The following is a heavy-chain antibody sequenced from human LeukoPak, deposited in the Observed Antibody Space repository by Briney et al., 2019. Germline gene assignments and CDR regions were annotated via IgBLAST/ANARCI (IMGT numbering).Heavy chain of an antibody. D-gene: IGHD2-2*01. CDR2: ISGGGGST. J-gene: IGHJ4*02. CDR3: AKSSCSSTSCYSDY. Sequence: GGSLRLSRAASGFTFSGYAMSWVRQAPGKGLDWVSAISGGGGSTYYADSVKGRFTISRDNSKNTLYLQMNSLRAEDTAVYYCAKSSCSSTSCYSDYWGQGTLVTVSS. V-gene: IGHV3-23*01. CDR1: GFTFSGYA.